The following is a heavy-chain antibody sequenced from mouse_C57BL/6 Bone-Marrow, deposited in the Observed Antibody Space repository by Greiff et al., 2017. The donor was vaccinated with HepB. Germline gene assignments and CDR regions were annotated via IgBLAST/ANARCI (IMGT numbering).Heavy chain of an antibody. CDR2: ISSGSSTI. Sequence: EVMLVESGGGLVKPGGSLKLSCAASGFTFSDYGMHWVRQAPEKGLEWVAYISSGSSTIYYADTVKGRFTISRDNAKNTLFLQMTSLRSEDTAMYYCARFITTAYYAMDYWGQGTSVTVSS. J-gene: IGHJ4*01. V-gene: IGHV5-17*01. D-gene: IGHD1-1*01. CDR3: ARFITTAYYAMDY. CDR1: GFTFSDYG.